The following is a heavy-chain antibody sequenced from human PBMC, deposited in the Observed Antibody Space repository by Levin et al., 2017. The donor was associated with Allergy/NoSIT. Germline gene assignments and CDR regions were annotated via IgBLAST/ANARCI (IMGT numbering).Heavy chain of an antibody. Sequence: GGSLRLSCAASGFTVSSNYMSWVRQAPGKLLDWVSLLYRGGTTYYADSVKGRFTISRDNSNNTLYLQMNSLRAEDTAVYYCARRYYGLGTYYMDVWGKGTTVTVAS. V-gene: IGHV3-66*01. J-gene: IGHJ6*03. D-gene: IGHD3-10*01. CDR3: ARRYYGLGTYYMDV. CDR1: GFTVSSNY. CDR2: LYRGGTT.